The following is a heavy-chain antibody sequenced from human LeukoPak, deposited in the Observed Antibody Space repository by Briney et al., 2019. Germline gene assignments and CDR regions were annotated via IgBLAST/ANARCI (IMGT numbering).Heavy chain of an antibody. CDR3: ARDYDFWSGSVGY. J-gene: IGHJ4*02. D-gene: IGHD3-3*01. CDR2: IRYDGSNK. Sequence: PGGSLRLSCAASGFTFSSYGMHWVRQAPGKGLEWVAFIRYDGSNKYYADSVKGRFTISRDNSKNTLYLQMNSLRAEDTAVYYCARDYDFWSGSVGYWGQGTLVTVSS. V-gene: IGHV3-30*02. CDR1: GFTFSSYG.